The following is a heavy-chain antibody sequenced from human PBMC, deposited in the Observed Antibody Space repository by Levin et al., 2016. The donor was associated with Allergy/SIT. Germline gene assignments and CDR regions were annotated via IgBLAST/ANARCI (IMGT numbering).Heavy chain of an antibody. V-gene: IGHV3-7*03. Sequence: VRQAPGKGLEWVANIKQDGSEKYYVDSVKGRFTISRDNAKNSLYLRMNSLRAEDTAVYYCATAKGYYYYYYYMDVWGKGTTVTVSS. J-gene: IGHJ6*03. CDR2: IKQDGSEK. CDR3: ATAKGYYYYYYYMDV.